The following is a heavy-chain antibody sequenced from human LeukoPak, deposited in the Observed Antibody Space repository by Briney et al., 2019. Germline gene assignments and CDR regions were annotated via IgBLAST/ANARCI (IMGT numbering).Heavy chain of an antibody. D-gene: IGHD3-10*01. J-gene: IGHJ6*02. CDR2: ISGSGGST. Sequence: PGGSLRLSCAASGLTFSSYAMTWVRQAPGKGLEWVSVISGSGGSTSYADSVKGRFTISKDNAKNSLYLQMNSLRAEDTAVYYCARRLLWFGELEGFGMDVWGQGTTVTVSS. CDR3: ARRLLWFGELEGFGMDV. V-gene: IGHV3-23*01. CDR1: GLTFSSYA.